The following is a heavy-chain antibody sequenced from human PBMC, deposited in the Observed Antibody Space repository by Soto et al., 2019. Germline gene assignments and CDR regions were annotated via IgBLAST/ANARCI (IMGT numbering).Heavy chain of an antibody. D-gene: IGHD3-3*01. CDR3: ASENIRFLRARRKNTIFGVVIIGWARLGYYGMDV. CDR2: IIPIFGTA. V-gene: IGHV1-69*13. J-gene: IGHJ6*02. Sequence: ASVKVSCKASGGTFSSYAISWVRQAPGQGLEWMGGIIPIFGTANYAQKFQGRVTITADESTSTAYMELSSLRSEDTAVYYCASENIRFLRARRKNTIFGVVIIGWARLGYYGMDVWGQGTTVTVSS. CDR1: GGTFSSYA.